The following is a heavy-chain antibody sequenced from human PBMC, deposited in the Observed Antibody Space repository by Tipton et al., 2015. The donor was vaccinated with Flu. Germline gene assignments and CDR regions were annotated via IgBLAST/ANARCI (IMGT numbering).Heavy chain of an antibody. CDR2: IRGNGDTT. CDR1: GFTFSNYP. D-gene: IGHD2-2*01. J-gene: IGHJ4*02. Sequence: AASGFTFSNYPMSWVRQPPGKGLEWVSAIRGNGDTTYYADSVKGRFTISRDNSKSTLYLQMNSLRAEDTAVYYCAKEDLVLVPAAMMDYWGQGTLVTVSS. CDR3: AKEDLVLVPAAMMDY. V-gene: IGHV3-23*01.